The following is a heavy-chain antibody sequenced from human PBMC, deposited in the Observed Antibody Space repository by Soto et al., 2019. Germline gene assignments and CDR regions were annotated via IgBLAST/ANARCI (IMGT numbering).Heavy chain of an antibody. V-gene: IGHV3-23*01. D-gene: IGHD6-6*01. CDR3: AKDHSVSGRPDTWSIAARGDFDY. Sequence: EVQLLESGGGLVQPGGSLRVSCAASGFIFSNYAMNWVRQAPGKGLEWVSGISGGGGSTYYADSVKGRFTISRDNSKNTLYLQMNSLRAEDAALYYCAKDHSVSGRPDTWSIAARGDFDYWGQGTLVTVSS. CDR2: ISGGGGST. CDR1: GFIFSNYA. J-gene: IGHJ4*02.